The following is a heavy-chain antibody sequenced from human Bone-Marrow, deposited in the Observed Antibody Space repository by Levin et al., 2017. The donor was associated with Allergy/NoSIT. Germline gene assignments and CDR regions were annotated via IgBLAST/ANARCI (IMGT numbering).Heavy chain of an antibody. D-gene: IGHD2-2*01. CDR2: IKYDGSMK. V-gene: IGHV3-7*01. CDR3: ARKLVVLDPTAIAY. Sequence: QSGGSLRLSCAASGFTFSSYWMTWVRQAPGKGLEWVANIKYDGSMKYYVDSVKGRFTISRDNGKNSVYLEMNSLRVEDTAVYFCARKLVVLDPTAIAYWGQGTRVTVSS. J-gene: IGHJ4*02. CDR1: GFTFSSYW.